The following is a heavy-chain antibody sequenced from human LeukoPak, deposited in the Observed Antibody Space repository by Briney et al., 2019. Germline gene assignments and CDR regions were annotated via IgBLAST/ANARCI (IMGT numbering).Heavy chain of an antibody. CDR3: AKDSSSSGWVGPFDY. V-gene: IGHV3-23*01. CDR2: VSGSGST. CDR1: GFTFSTYA. Sequence: GGSLRLSCAASGFTFSTYAMSWVRHAPGKGLEWVSAVSGSGSTYYADSVKGRFTISRDNSKNTLYLQMNSLRAEDTAVYYCAKDSSSSGWVGPFDYWGQGTLVTVSS. D-gene: IGHD6-19*01. J-gene: IGHJ4*02.